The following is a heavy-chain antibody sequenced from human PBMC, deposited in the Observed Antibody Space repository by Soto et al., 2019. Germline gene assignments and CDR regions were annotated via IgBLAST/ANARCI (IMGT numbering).Heavy chain of an antibody. CDR3: AKGGRLWLVISDFNY. CDR1: GFTFSDYA. CDR2: VSHDGRNT. D-gene: IGHD6-19*01. J-gene: IGHJ4*02. Sequence: VHLVESGGGVVQPGRSLRLSCAASGFTFSDYAMHWVPQAPGKGLEWVAVVSHDGRNTHYADSVKGRFTIARDSSKNTVCLEMTSLRAGDTAVYYCAKGGRLWLVISDFNYWGQGALVTVSS. V-gene: IGHV3-30*18.